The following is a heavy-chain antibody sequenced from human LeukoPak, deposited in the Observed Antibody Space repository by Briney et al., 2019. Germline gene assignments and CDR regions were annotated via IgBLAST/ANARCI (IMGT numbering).Heavy chain of an antibody. Sequence: SETLSLICTVSGGSISSYYWSWIRQPAGKGLEWIGRIYTSGSTDYNPSLKSRVTMSLDTSKNQFSLKLSSVTAADTAVYYCAGKYPDYYYGMDVWGQGTTVTVSS. V-gene: IGHV4-4*07. D-gene: IGHD2-2*01. CDR1: GGSISSYY. J-gene: IGHJ6*02. CDR3: AGKYPDYYYGMDV. CDR2: IYTSGST.